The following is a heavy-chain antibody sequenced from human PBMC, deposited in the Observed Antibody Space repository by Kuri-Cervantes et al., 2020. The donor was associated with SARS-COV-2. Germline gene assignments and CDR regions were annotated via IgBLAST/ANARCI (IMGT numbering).Heavy chain of an antibody. J-gene: IGHJ4*02. D-gene: IGHD2-2*01. CDR1: GFTFSKYA. CDR3: ARVETDCSSSTCYDDY. Sequence: GESLKISCLASGFTFSKYAMSWVRQAPGKGLEWVSGIIENGVDTYYADSVRGRFTISRDNSKTTQYLQMNSLRAEDTAMYYCARVETDCSSSTCYDDYWGQGTLVTVSS. V-gene: IGHV3-23*01. CDR2: IIENGVDT.